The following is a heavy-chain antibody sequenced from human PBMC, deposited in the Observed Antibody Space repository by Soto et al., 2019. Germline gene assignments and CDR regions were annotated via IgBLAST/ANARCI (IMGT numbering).Heavy chain of an antibody. CDR3: ARWKAWDYWFDP. J-gene: IGHJ5*02. Sequence: QVQLVQSGAEVKKPGSSVKVSCKASGGTFSSYAISWVRQAPGQGLEWMGGIIPIFGTANYAQKFQVRVTITADDYTSTAYMEMSSLRSEDTAVYYCARWKAWDYWFDPCGQGTLGTVAS. D-gene: IGHD1-26*01. CDR1: GGTFSSYA. CDR2: IIPIFGTA. V-gene: IGHV1-69*12.